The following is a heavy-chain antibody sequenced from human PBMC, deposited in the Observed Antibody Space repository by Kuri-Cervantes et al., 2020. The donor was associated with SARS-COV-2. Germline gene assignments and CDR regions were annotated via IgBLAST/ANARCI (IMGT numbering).Heavy chain of an antibody. Sequence: ETLSLTCAASGFTVSSNYMSWVRQAPGKGLEWVSVIYSGGSTYYADSVKGRFTISRDNSKNMLYLQMNSLRAEDTAVYYCARDIKYQLLYPGWGMDVWGQGTTVTVSS. J-gene: IGHJ6*02. CDR3: ARDIKYQLLYPGWGMDV. D-gene: IGHD2-2*02. CDR2: IYSGGST. CDR1: GFTVSSNY. V-gene: IGHV3-53*01.